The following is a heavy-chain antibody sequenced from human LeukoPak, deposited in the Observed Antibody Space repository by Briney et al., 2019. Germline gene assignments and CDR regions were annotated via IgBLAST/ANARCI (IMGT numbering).Heavy chain of an antibody. J-gene: IGHJ5*02. CDR2: IYYSGTT. Sequence: PSETLSLTCTVSGGSINIYYWSWIRQPPGKRLEWIGYIYYSGTTNYNPSLKSRVTISVDTSKNQFSLKLSSVTAADTAVYYCARDFRDWFDPWGQGTLVTVSS. CDR3: ARDFRDWFDP. CDR1: GGSINIYY. V-gene: IGHV4-59*01.